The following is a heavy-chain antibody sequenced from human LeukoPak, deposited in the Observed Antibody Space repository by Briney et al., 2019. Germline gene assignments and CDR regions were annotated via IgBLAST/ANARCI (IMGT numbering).Heavy chain of an antibody. V-gene: IGHV3-7*01. CDR1: GFTFSNYW. D-gene: IGHD1-26*01. CDR2: IKTDGSEK. CDR3: AKDSGSYGDYFDY. Sequence: GGSLRLSCEGSGFTFSNYWMGWVRQAPGKGLQWVANIKTDGSEKYYVDSVKGRFTISRDNAKNSLYLQMNSLRAEDTAVYYCAKDSGSYGDYFDYWGQGTLVTVSS. J-gene: IGHJ4*02.